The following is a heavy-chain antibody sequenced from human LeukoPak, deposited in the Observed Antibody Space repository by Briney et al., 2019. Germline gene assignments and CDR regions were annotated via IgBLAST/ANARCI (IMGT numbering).Heavy chain of an antibody. J-gene: IGHJ4*02. CDR2: IIPIFGTA. CDR3: ARGLDCSSTSCYANY. D-gene: IGHD2-2*01. V-gene: IGHV1-69*05. CDR1: GGTFSSYA. Sequence: SVKVSCKASGGTFSSYAISWVRQAPGQGLEWMGGIIPIFGTANYAQKFQGRVTITTDESTSTAYMELSSLRSEDTAVYYCARGLDCSSTSCYANYWGQGTLVTVS.